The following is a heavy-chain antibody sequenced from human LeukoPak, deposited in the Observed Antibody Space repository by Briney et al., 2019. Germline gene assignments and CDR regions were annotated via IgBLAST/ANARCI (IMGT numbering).Heavy chain of an antibody. D-gene: IGHD3-22*01. CDR2: ISGSGDNT. CDR1: GFTFSSYA. J-gene: IGHJ4*02. V-gene: IGHV3-23*01. Sequence: GSLRLSCAASGFTFSSYAMSGVRQAPGKGLEWVSGISGSGDNTYYADSVKGRFTISRDNSKNTLYVQVNSLGTEDTAAYYCAKGSYYDSSGSFYFDYWGQGTLVTVSS. CDR3: AKGSYYDSSGSFYFDY.